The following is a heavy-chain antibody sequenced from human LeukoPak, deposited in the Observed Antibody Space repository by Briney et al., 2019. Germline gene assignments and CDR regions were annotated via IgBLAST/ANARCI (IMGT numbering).Heavy chain of an antibody. V-gene: IGHV4-39*07. CDR2: IHYSGST. CDR3: ARGYCGGGSCYSYYYYNYMDV. J-gene: IGHJ6*03. CDR1: GGSISSSSYY. D-gene: IGHD2-15*01. Sequence: SETLSLTCNVSGGSISSSSYYWGWIRQPPGKGLEWIGSIHYSGSTNYNPSLKSRVTISVDTSKNQFSLKLSSVTAADTAVYYCARGYCGGGSCYSYYYYNYMDVWGKGTTVTVSS.